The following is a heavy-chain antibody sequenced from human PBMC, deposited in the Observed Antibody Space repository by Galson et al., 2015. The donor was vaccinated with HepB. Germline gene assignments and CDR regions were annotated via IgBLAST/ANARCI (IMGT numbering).Heavy chain of an antibody. CDR1: GFSFSSYA. Sequence: CLRLSCAASGFSFSSYAMSWVRQAPGKGLEWVSAISGSGGSTYYADSVKGRFTISRDNSKNTLYLQMNSLRAEDTAVYYCAKGEQQLVPFDYWGPGTLVAVSS. V-gene: IGHV3-23*01. CDR2: ISGSGGST. D-gene: IGHD6-13*01. J-gene: IGHJ4*02. CDR3: AKGEQQLVPFDY.